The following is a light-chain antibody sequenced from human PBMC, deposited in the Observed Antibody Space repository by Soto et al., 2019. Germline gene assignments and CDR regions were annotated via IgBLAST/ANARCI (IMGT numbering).Light chain of an antibody. Sequence: IQLTQSPSSLSASVGDIVTITFRASQGISSYLAWYQQKPGKAPKLLIYAASTLQSGVPSRFSGSGSGTEFTLTISSLQPEDFATYYCQQLNSYPRTFGQGTRLEIK. J-gene: IGKJ5*01. CDR1: QGISSY. CDR3: QQLNSYPRT. CDR2: AAS. V-gene: IGKV1-9*01.